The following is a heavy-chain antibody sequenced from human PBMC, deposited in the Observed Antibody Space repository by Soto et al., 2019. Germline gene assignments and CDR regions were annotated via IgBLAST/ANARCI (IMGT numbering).Heavy chain of an antibody. CDR2: ISYDGSNK. J-gene: IGHJ6*02. CDR1: GFTFSSYG. CDR3: AKGGYCGMDV. V-gene: IGHV3-30*18. Sequence: QVQLVESGGGVVQPGRSPRLSSAASGFTFSSYGMHWVRQAPGKGLEWVAVISYDGSNKYYADSVKGRFTISRDNSKNTLYLQMNSLRAEDTAVYYCAKGGYCGMDVSGQGTTVTVS. D-gene: IGHD1-26*01.